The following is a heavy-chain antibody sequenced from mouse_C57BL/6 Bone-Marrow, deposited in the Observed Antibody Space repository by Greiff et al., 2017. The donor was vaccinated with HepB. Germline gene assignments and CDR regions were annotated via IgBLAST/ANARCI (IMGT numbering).Heavy chain of an antibody. CDR1: GYTFTSYG. J-gene: IGHJ2*01. V-gene: IGHV1-81*01. CDR3: ASPNYGSSYVDYFDY. Sequence: QVQLQHSGAELARPGASVKLSCKASGYTFTSYGISWVKQRTGQGLEWIGEIYPRSGNTYYNEKFKGKATLTADKSSSTAYMELRSLTSEDSAVYFCASPNYGSSYVDYFDYWGQGTTLTVSS. CDR2: IYPRSGNT. D-gene: IGHD1-1*01.